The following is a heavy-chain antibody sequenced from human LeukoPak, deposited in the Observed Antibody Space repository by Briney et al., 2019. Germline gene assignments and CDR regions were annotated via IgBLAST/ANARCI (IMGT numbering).Heavy chain of an antibody. J-gene: IGHJ1*01. CDR1: GITVSDKY. V-gene: IGHV3-53*01. CDR2: IYGGGDT. D-gene: IGHD6-19*01. Sequence: PGGSLRLSCAVSGITVSDKYMSWVRQAPGKGLECVSLIYGGGDTYYADSVKGRFTISRDNSKNTLYLQMNSLRAEDTAVYYCAVLTTGWRFLHWGQGTLVTVSS. CDR3: AVLTTGWRFLH.